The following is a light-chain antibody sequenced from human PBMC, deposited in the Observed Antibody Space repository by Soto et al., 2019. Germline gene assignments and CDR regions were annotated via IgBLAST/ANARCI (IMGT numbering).Light chain of an antibody. CDR1: SGHSSYD. Sequence: QSVLTQLPSASASLGASVKLTCTLSSGHSSYDIAWHQQQPEKGPRYLMKLNSDGSHNKGDGIPDRFSGSSSGAERYLTISSLQSEDEADYYCQTWGAGIRVFGGGTKLTVL. CDR2: LNSDGSH. J-gene: IGLJ3*02. V-gene: IGLV4-69*01. CDR3: QTWGAGIRV.